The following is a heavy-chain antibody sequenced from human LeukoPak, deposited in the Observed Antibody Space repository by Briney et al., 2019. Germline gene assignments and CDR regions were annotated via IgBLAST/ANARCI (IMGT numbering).Heavy chain of an antibody. V-gene: IGHV1-18*01. D-gene: IGHD2-2*01. CDR3: ARYSEGYCTSASCFRGFDP. J-gene: IGHJ5*02. CDR1: GYTFTNYA. CDR2: MSVYNGNT. Sequence: GASVKVSCKASGYTFTNYAITWVRQAPGQGLEWMGWMSVYNGNTQYAQKFQGRVTLTTDTSTNAAYMDLRSLKSDDTAVYYCARYSEGYCTSASCFRGFDPWGQGTLVTVSS.